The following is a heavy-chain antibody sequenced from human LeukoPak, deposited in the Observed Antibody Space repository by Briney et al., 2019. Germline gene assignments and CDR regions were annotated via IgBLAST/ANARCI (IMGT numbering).Heavy chain of an antibody. CDR1: GGSFSGYY. V-gene: IGHV4-34*01. J-gene: IGHJ4*02. Sequence: PSETLSLTCAVYGGSFSGYYWSWIRQPPGKGLEWIGEINHSGNTNYNPSLKSRVTISVDTSKNQFSLNLSSVTAADTAVYYCARGQDYWGQGTLVTVSS. CDR2: INHSGNT. CDR3: ARGQDY.